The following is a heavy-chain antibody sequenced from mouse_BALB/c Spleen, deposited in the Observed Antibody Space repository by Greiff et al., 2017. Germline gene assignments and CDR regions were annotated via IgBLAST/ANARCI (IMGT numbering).Heavy chain of an antibody. Sequence: EVQLVESGGGLVQPGGSLKLSCAASGFTFSSYGMSWVRQTPDKRLELVATINSNGGSTYYPDSVKGRFTISRDNAKNTLYLQMSSLKSEDTAMYYCARDYGSSYGFAYWGQGTLVTVSA. D-gene: IGHD1-1*01. CDR3: ARDYGSSYGFAY. CDR1: GFTFSSYG. CDR2: INSNGGST. V-gene: IGHV5-6-3*01. J-gene: IGHJ3*01.